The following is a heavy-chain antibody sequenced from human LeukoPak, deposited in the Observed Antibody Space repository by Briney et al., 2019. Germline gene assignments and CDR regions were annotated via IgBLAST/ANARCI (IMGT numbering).Heavy chain of an antibody. CDR3: AKAPEETATVLY. J-gene: IGHJ4*02. D-gene: IGHD5-18*01. V-gene: IGHV3-74*01. Sequence: PGGSLRLSCAASGFTFSTYWMHWVRQAPGKGLVWVSRFNSDGRSAYYADSVKGRFTISRDNAKNTLYLQMNSLRAEDTAVYYCAKAPEETATVLYWGQGTLVTVSS. CDR2: FNSDGRSA. CDR1: GFTFSTYW.